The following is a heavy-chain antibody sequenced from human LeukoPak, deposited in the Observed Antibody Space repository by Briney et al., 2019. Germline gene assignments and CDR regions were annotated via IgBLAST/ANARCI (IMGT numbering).Heavy chain of an antibody. CDR3: VRRVRYFGQNDY. D-gene: IGHD3-9*01. CDR2: LYYSGST. J-gene: IGHJ4*02. CDR1: GDSISDYY. V-gene: IGHV4-59*08. Sequence: SETLSLTCTVSGDSISDYYWSWNRQPPGKGLEWVAYLYYSGSTVYNPSLKSRVTISVDTSKKQISLKLSSVTAADSAVYYCVRRVRYFGQNDYWGQGTLVTVSS.